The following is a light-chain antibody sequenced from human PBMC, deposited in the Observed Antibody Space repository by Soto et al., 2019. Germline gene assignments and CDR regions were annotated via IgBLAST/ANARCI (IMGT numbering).Light chain of an antibody. J-gene: IGKJ1*01. CDR1: QSVSSN. Sequence: EIVMTQSPATLSVSPGERATLSCRASQSVSSNLAWYQQKPGQAPRLLIYGASTRAPGIPARFSGSGSGTEFTLIISSLQSEDFAVYYCQQYNNWPPWTFGQGTKVEFK. CDR3: QQYNNWPPWT. V-gene: IGKV3-15*01. CDR2: GAS.